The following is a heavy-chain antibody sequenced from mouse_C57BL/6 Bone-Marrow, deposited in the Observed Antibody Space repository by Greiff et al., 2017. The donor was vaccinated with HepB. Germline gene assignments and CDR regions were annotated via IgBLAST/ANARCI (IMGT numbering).Heavy chain of an antibody. V-gene: IGHV14-4*01. CDR1: GFNIKDDY. J-gene: IGHJ3*01. Sequence: VQLKESGAELVRPGASVKLSCTASGFNIKDDYMHWVKQRPEQGLEWIGWIDPENGDTEYASKFQGKATITADTSSNTAYLQLSSLTSEDTAVYYCARGLLHNAYWGQGTLVTVSA. D-gene: IGHD2-3*01. CDR3: ARGLLHNAY. CDR2: IDPENGDT.